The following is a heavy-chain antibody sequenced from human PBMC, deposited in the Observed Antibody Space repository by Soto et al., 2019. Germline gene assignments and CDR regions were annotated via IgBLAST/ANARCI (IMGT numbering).Heavy chain of an antibody. J-gene: IGHJ4*02. CDR1: GFTFSSYA. V-gene: IGHV3-30-3*01. D-gene: IGHD1-26*01. Sequence: GGSLRLSCAASGFTFSSYAMHWVRQAPGKGLEWVAVISYDGSNKYYADSVKGRFTISRDNSKNTLYLQMNSLRAEDTAVYYCARAAGHRPRRNSGSTPSDYWGQGTLVTVSS. CDR3: ARAAGHRPRRNSGSTPSDY. CDR2: ISYDGSNK.